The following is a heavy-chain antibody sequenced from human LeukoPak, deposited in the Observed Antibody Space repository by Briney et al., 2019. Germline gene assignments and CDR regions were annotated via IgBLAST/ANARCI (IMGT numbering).Heavy chain of an antibody. CDR1: GGSISSYY. D-gene: IGHD3-22*01. Sequence: SETLSLTCTVSGGSISSYYWSWIRQPPGKGLEWIGYIYYSGSTNYNPSLKSRVTISVDTSKNQFSLELSSVTAADTAVYYCARFSYGDYYDSSGYDYWGQGTLVTVSS. V-gene: IGHV4-59*01. CDR3: ARFSYGDYYDSSGYDY. CDR2: IYYSGST. J-gene: IGHJ4*02.